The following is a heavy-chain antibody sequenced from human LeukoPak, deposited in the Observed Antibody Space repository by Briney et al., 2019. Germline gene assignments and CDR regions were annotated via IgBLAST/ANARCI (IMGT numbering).Heavy chain of an antibody. J-gene: IGHJ4*02. CDR2: ISYDGSNK. Sequence: GGSLTLSCAASGFTFSSYGLHWVRQAPGKGLEWVAVISYDGSNKYYADSVKGRFTISRDNSKNTLYLQMTSLRAEDTAVYYCAKGEQKGYSSGWYAIDYWGQGTLVTVSS. V-gene: IGHV3-30*18. CDR1: GFTFSSYG. CDR3: AKGEQKGYSSGWYAIDY. D-gene: IGHD6-19*01.